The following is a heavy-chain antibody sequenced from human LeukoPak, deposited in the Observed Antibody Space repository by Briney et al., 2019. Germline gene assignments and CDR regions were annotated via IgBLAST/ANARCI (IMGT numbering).Heavy chain of an antibody. J-gene: IGHJ4*02. CDR3: ARALTDYYGSGSYSDYFDY. V-gene: IGHV3-7*01. Sequence: PGGSLRLSCAASGFTFSSFWMGWVRQAPGKGLEWVANIKRDGSEKHYVDSVKGRFTISRDNAKNSLFLQMNTLRAEDTAVYYRARALTDYYGSGSYSDYFDYWGQGTLVTVSS. CDR1: GFTFSSFW. D-gene: IGHD3-10*01. CDR2: IKRDGSEK.